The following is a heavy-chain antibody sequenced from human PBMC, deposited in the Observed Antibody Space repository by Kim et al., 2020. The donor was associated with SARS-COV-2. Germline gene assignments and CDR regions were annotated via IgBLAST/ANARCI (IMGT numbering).Heavy chain of an antibody. CDR2: IYYSGST. CDR1: GGSISSYY. CDR3: ARDDQKYKNYYGMDV. Sequence: SETLSLTCTVSGGSISSYYWSWIRQPPGKGLEWIGYIYYSGSTNYNPSLKSRVTISVYTSKNQFSLKLSSVTAADTAVYYCARDDQKYKNYYGMDVWGQGATVTVSS. J-gene: IGHJ6*02. D-gene: IGHD1-20*01. V-gene: IGHV4-59*01.